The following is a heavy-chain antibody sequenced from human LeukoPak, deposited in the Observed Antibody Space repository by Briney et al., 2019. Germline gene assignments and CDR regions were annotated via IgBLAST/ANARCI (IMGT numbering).Heavy chain of an antibody. J-gene: IGHJ4*02. CDR3: ARATRAAAGSLGY. CDR2: INPNSGGT. Sequence: ASVKVSCKASGYTFTSYGISWVRQAPGQGLEWMGRINPNSGGTNYAQKFQGRVTMTRDTSISTAYMELSRLRSDDTAVYYCARATRAAAGSLGYWGQGTLVTVSS. V-gene: IGHV1-2*06. D-gene: IGHD6-13*01. CDR1: GYTFTSYG.